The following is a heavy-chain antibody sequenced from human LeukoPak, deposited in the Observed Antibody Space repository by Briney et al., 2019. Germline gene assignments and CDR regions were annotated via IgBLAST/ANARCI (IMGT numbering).Heavy chain of an antibody. J-gene: IGHJ4*02. V-gene: IGHV1-69*13. CDR1: GGTFSSHA. Sequence: ASVKVSCKASGGTFSSHAISWVRQAPGQGLEWMGGIIPIFGTANYAQKFQGRVTITADESTSTAYMELSSLRSEDTAVYYCARGLSIAAAGFDYWGQGTLVTVSS. CDR2: IIPIFGTA. CDR3: ARGLSIAAAGFDY. D-gene: IGHD6-13*01.